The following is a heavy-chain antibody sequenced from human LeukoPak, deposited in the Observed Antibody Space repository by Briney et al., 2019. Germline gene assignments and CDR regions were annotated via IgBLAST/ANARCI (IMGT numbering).Heavy chain of an antibody. J-gene: IGHJ6*02. CDR3: ARHSTPSVWSGYYDYYYYYGMDV. Sequence: SETLSLTCTVSGGSISSYYWSWIRQPPGKGLEWIGYIYYSGSTNYNPSLKSRVTISVDTSKNLFSLKLSSVTAADTAVYYCARHSTPSVWSGYYDYYYYYGMDVWGQGTTVTVSS. CDR2: IYYSGST. V-gene: IGHV4-59*08. D-gene: IGHD3-3*01. CDR1: GGSISSYY.